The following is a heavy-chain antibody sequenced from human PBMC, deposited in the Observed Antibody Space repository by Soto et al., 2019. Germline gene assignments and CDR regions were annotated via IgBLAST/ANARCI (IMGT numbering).Heavy chain of an antibody. Sequence: EVQLVESGGGLVKPGGSLRLSCAASGFTFSSYSMNWVRQAPGKGLEWVSSISSSSSYIYYADSLKGRFTISRDNAKNSLYLQMNSLRAEDTAVYYCARDIVVVVAATPYYYYYGMDVWGPGTTVTVSS. J-gene: IGHJ6*02. CDR1: GFTFSSYS. V-gene: IGHV3-21*01. CDR2: ISSSSSYI. D-gene: IGHD2-15*01. CDR3: ARDIVVVVAATPYYYYYGMDV.